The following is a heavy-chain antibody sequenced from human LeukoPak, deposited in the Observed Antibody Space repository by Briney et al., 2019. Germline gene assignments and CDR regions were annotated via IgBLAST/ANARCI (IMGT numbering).Heavy chain of an antibody. V-gene: IGHV4-30-4*01. CDR1: GGSISSGDYY. Sequence: PSQTLSLTCTVSGGSISSGDYYWSWIRQPPGKGLEWIGYIYYSGSTYYNPSLKSRVTISVDTSKNQFSLKLSSVTAADTAVYYCARVVSGTTGSGYDYGDFPSDWGQGTLVTVSS. J-gene: IGHJ4*02. CDR3: ARVVSGTTGSGYDYGDFPSD. D-gene: IGHD5-12*01. CDR2: IYYSGST.